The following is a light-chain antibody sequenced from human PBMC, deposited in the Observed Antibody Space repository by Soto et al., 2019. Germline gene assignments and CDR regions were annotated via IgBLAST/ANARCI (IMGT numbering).Light chain of an antibody. V-gene: IGKV3-15*01. J-gene: IGKJ1*01. CDR3: QQYGSSGT. CDR1: QSVSSN. CDR2: GAS. Sequence: GVSQSPATLSVSTGERATLSCRASQSVSSNLAWYQQKPGQAPRLLVYGASTRATGIPARFSGSGSGTDFTLTVSRLEPEDFAVYYCQQYGSSGTFAQGTKV.